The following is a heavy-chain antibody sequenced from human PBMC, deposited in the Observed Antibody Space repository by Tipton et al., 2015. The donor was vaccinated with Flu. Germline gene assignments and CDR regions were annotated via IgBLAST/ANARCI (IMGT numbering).Heavy chain of an antibody. D-gene: IGHD2-15*01. J-gene: IGHJ6*02. CDR2: ISHTGNT. CDR3: AGCSGGSCYSDGMDV. CDR1: GGSISSSNW. V-gene: IGHV4-4*02. Sequence: TLSLTCAVSGGSISSSNWWSWVRQPPGKGLEWLGKISHTGNTRYSPSLKSRVTISIDKSKNQFSLNLPSVTAADTAVYYCAGCSGGSCYSDGMDVWGQGTTVSVSS.